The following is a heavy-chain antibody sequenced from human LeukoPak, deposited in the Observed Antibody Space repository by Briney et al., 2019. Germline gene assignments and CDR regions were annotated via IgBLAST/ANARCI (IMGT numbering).Heavy chain of an antibody. J-gene: IGHJ5*02. CDR2: ISAYNGNT. V-gene: IGHV1-18*01. CDR1: GGTFSSYG. CDR3: AREWVFMYYYDSSGYYPMGFDP. Sequence: GASVKVSCKASGGTFSSYGISWVRQAPGQGLEWMGWISAYNGNTNYAQKLQGRVTMTTDTSTSTAYMELRSLRSDDTAVYYCAREWVFMYYYDSSGYYPMGFDPWGQGTLVTVSS. D-gene: IGHD3-22*01.